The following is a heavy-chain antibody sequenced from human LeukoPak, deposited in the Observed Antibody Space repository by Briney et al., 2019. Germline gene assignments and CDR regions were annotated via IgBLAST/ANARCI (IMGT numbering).Heavy chain of an antibody. D-gene: IGHD2-8*01. CDR2: ISSSGSTI. Sequence: WGSLRLSCAASGFTFSSYAISWIRQVPGKGLEWVSYISSSGSTIYYADSVKGRFTISRDNAKNSLYLQMNSLKIEDTAVYYCTKLARAPWDFDYWGQGTLVTVSS. CDR3: TKLARAPWDFDY. V-gene: IGHV3-11*01. CDR1: GFTFSSYA. J-gene: IGHJ4*01.